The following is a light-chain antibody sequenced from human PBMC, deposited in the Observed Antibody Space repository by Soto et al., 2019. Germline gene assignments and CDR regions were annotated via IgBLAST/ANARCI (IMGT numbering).Light chain of an antibody. J-gene: IGLJ1*01. V-gene: IGLV2-11*01. CDR2: DVS. CDR3: CSYAGSYTFPYYV. Sequence: QPVLTQPRSVSGSPGQSVTISCTGTSSDVGGYNYVSWYQQHPGKAPKLMIYDVSKRPSGVPDRFSGSKSGNTASLTISGLQAEDEADYYCCSYAGSYTFPYYVFGTGTKVTVL. CDR1: SSDVGGYNY.